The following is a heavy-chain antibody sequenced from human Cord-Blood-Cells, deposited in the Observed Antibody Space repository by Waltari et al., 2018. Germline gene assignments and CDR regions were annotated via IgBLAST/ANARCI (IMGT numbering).Heavy chain of an antibody. CDR1: GFTFSSYA. V-gene: IGHV3-30-3*01. Sequence: QVQLVESGGGVVQPGRSLRLSCAASGFTFSSYAMHRVRQAPGKGLEWVAVISYDGSNKYYGDSVKGRCTISRDNSKNTLYLQMNSLRAEDTAVYYCARDRRGAFDYWGQGTLVTVSS. J-gene: IGHJ4*02. CDR3: ARDRRGAFDY. D-gene: IGHD3-10*01. CDR2: ISYDGSNK.